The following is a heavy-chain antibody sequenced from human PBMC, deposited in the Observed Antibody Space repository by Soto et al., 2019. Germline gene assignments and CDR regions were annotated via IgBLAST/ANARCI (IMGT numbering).Heavy chain of an antibody. CDR1: GFTVSSNY. V-gene: IGHV3-66*01. Sequence: EVQLVESGGGLVQPGGSLRLSCAASGFTVSSNYMSWVRQAPGKGLEWVSVIYSGGSTHYADSVKGRFTISRDNSKNTLYLQMNSLRAEDTAVYYCAQNQSYGDTIDDWGQGTLVTVSS. J-gene: IGHJ4*02. D-gene: IGHD4-17*01. CDR2: IYSGGST. CDR3: AQNQSYGDTIDD.